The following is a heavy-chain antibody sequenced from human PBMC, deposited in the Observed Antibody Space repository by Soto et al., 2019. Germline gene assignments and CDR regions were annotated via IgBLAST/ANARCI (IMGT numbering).Heavy chain of an antibody. CDR2: IYYSGST. CDR3: ARDSRHYYGSGGPFDY. Sequence: SETLSLTCTVSGGSISSGGYYWSWIRQHPGKGLEWIGYIYYSGSTYYNPSLKSRVTISVDTSKNQFSLKLSSVTAADTAVYYCARDSRHYYGSGGPFDYWGPGTLVTVFS. V-gene: IGHV4-31*03. CDR1: GGSISSGGYY. J-gene: IGHJ4*02. D-gene: IGHD3-10*01.